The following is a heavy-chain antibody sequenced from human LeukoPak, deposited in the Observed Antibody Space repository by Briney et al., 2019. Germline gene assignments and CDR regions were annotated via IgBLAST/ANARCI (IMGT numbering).Heavy chain of an antibody. Sequence: HPGGSLRLSCAASGFTFSSYAMSWVRQAPGKGLEWVSAISGSGGSTYYADSVKGRFTISGGNSKNTLYLQMNSLRAEDTAVYYCAKRHDYGDQEYFQHWGQGTLVTVSS. CDR2: ISGSGGST. CDR1: GFTFSSYA. V-gene: IGHV3-23*01. D-gene: IGHD4-17*01. J-gene: IGHJ1*01. CDR3: AKRHDYGDQEYFQH.